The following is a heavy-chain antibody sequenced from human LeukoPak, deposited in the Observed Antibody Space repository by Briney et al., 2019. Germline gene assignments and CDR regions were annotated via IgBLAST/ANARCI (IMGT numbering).Heavy chain of an antibody. D-gene: IGHD5-12*01. Sequence: GGSLRLSCAASGFTFSDYSMNWVRQAPGKGLEWISYISSGSSTIYYADSVKGRFTISRDNAKKSLYMQMNSLRGEDTAVYYCAREGGYSGYQSDAFDIWGQGTMVTVSS. CDR3: AREGGYSGYQSDAFDI. CDR2: ISSGSSTI. J-gene: IGHJ3*02. CDR1: GFTFSDYS. V-gene: IGHV3-48*01.